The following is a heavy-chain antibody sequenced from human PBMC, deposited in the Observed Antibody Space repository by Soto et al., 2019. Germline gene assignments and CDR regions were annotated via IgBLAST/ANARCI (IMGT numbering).Heavy chain of an antibody. CDR3: ARNDRLLESGYFDY. D-gene: IGHD1-1*01. V-gene: IGHV3-7*01. CDR1: GFTFSSYW. Sequence: EVQLVESGGGLVQPGGSLRLSCAASGFTFSSYWMSWVRQAPGKGLEWVANIKQDGSEKYYVDSVKGRFTISRDNAKNSLYLQMNSLRAEDTAVYYCARNDRLLESGYFDYCGQGTLVTVSS. CDR2: IKQDGSEK. J-gene: IGHJ4*02.